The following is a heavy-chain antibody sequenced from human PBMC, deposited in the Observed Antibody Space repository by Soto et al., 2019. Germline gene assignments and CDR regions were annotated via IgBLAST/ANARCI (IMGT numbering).Heavy chain of an antibody. CDR2: IKQDGSEK. CDR3: ASLSSGRYNWNYEGYFDY. V-gene: IGHV3-7*01. J-gene: IGHJ4*02. D-gene: IGHD1-7*01. Sequence: EGSLRLSCAASGFTFSSYWMSWVRQAPGKGLEWVANIKQDGSEKYYVDSVKGRFTISRDNAKNSLYLQMNSLRAEDTAVYYCASLSSGRYNWNYEGYFDYWGQGTLVTVSS. CDR1: GFTFSSYW.